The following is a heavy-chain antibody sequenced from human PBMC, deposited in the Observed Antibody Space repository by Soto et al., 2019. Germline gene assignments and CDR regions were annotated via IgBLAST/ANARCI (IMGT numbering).Heavy chain of an antibody. CDR2: VYYSGST. J-gene: IGHJ6*02. Sequence: QVQLQESGPGLVKPSQTLSLTCTVSGGSISSGGYYWSWIRQHPGKGLEWIGYVYYSGSTYYNPSLKSRVTISVDTSKNQFSLKLSSVTAADTAVYYCAREVSDFWSGYYYYGMDVWGQGTTVTVSS. CDR3: AREVSDFWSGYYYYGMDV. D-gene: IGHD3-3*01. CDR1: GGSISSGGYY. V-gene: IGHV4-31*03.